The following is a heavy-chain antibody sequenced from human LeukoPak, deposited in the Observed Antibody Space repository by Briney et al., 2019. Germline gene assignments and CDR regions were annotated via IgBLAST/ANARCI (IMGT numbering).Heavy chain of an antibody. Sequence: GGSLRLSCVATGFTFTNHWMSWVRQTIGKGLECVAKIREDGSETHYVDSVKGRLTISRDNARNSLFLQMNNLRAEDTAVYYCARDYRGGWNDYWGQGTLVTVSS. V-gene: IGHV3-7*01. J-gene: IGHJ4*02. CDR1: GFTFTNHW. D-gene: IGHD1-26*01. CDR3: ARDYRGGWNDY. CDR2: IREDGSET.